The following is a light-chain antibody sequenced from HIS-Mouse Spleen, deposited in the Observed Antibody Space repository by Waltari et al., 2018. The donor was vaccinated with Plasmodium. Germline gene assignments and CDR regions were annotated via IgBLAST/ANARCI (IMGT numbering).Light chain of an antibody. Sequence: EIVLTQSTATMSLSTGERATLSCRASQSVSSYLAWYQQKPGQAPRLLIYDASNRATGIPARFSGSVSGTDFTLTISSLEPEDFAVYYCQQRSNWPITFGPGTKVDIK. J-gene: IGKJ3*01. CDR3: QQRSNWPIT. CDR1: QSVSSY. V-gene: IGKV3-11*01. CDR2: DAS.